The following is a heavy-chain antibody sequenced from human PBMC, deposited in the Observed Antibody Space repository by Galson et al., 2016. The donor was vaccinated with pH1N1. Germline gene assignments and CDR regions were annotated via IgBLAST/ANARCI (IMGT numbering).Heavy chain of an antibody. V-gene: IGHV1-69*13. J-gene: IGHJ4*02. CDR2: IIGMFGIT. Sequence: SVKVSCKASGGTFSSYAISWVRQAPGQGLEWMGGIIGMFGITNYAQKFQGRVSITAEEITSSAYMELTSLRSDDTAVYYCARGRGCNYGYVDNWGQGTLVTVSS. D-gene: IGHD2/OR15-2a*01. CDR3: ARGRGCNYGYVDN. CDR1: GGTFSSYA.